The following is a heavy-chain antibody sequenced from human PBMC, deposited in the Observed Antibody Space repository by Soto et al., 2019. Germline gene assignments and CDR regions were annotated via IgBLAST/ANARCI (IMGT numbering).Heavy chain of an antibody. CDR1: GASINNDY. J-gene: IGHJ1*01. D-gene: IGHD4-17*01. V-gene: IGHV4-59*12. Sequence: SETLSLTCSVSGASINNDYWNWIRQPPGKGLEWIGYVYYSGSTNYNPSLKSRVTISKDTSRNQFSLRLSSVIAADTAVYYCARSPDYHSEYFQEWGQGTLVTISS. CDR2: VYYSGST. CDR3: ARSPDYHSEYFQE.